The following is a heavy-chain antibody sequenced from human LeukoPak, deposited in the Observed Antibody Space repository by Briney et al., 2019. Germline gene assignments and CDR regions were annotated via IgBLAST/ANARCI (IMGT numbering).Heavy chain of an antibody. D-gene: IGHD5-18*01. V-gene: IGHV4-39*07. CDR2: IYYSGST. CDR3: ARGGQLWLHTDY. Sequence: KPSETLSLTCTVSGGSISSSSYYWGWIRQPPGKGLEWIGSIYYSGSTYYNPSLKSRVTISVDTSKNQFSLKLSSVTAADTAVYYCARGGQLWLHTDYWGQGTLVTVSS. J-gene: IGHJ4*02. CDR1: GGSISSSSYY.